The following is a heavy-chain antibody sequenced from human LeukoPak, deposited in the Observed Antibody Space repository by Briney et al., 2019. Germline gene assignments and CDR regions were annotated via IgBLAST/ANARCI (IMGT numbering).Heavy chain of an antibody. CDR3: ARHSLRDGHNYFDY. CDR2: IYTSGST. D-gene: IGHD5-24*01. J-gene: IGHJ4*02. Sequence: PSETLSLTCTVSGGSISSYYWSWIRQPPGKGLEWIGYIYTSGSTNYNPSLKSRVTISVDTSKNQFSLKLSSVTAADTAVYYCARHSLRDGHNYFDYWGQGTLVTVSS. V-gene: IGHV4-4*09. CDR1: GGSISSYY.